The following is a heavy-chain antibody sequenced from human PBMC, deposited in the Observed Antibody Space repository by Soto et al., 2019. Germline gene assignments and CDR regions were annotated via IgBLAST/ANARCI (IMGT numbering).Heavy chain of an antibody. D-gene: IGHD6-13*01. CDR1: GGSFSSSHW. CDR2: IYHSGST. J-gene: IGHJ4*02. V-gene: IGHV4-4*03. CDR3: ARVLPSYSSSWYFDY. Sequence: PPETLSLTCAVSGGSFSSSHWWSWFRQPPGKGLEWIGEIYHSGSTNYNPSLKSRVTISVDKSKNQFSLKLSSVTAADTAVYYCARVLPSYSSSWYFDYWGQGTLVTVSS.